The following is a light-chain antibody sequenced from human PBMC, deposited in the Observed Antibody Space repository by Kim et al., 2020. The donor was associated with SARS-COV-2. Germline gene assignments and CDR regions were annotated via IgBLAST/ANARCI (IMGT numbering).Light chain of an antibody. V-gene: IGLV3-21*04. Sequence: APGKTARITCGGNNIGSNSVHWYQQKPGQAPVLVIYYDTDRPSGSPERFSGSNSGNTATLTISRVEAGDEADYYCQVWDSSSDQGVFGTGTQLTVL. J-gene: IGLJ1*01. CDR2: YDT. CDR3: QVWDSSSDQGV. CDR1: NIGSNS.